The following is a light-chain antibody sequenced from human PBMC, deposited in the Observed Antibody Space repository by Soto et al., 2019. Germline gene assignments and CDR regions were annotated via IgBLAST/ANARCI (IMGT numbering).Light chain of an antibody. CDR1: TGAVTSGYY. CDR2: STS. CDR3: LLYYGGAHV. V-gene: IGLV7-43*01. J-gene: IGLJ1*01. Sequence: QAVVTQEPSLTVSPGGTVTLTCASSTGAVTSGYYPNWFQQKPGQAPRALIYSTSYKHSWTPARFSGSLLGGKAALTLSGVQPEDEAEYYCLLYYGGAHVFGTGTKLTVL.